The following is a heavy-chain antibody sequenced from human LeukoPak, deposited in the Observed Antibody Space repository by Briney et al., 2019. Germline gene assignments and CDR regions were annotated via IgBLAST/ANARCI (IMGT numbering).Heavy chain of an antibody. J-gene: IGHJ6*02. CDR3: ARDLRYYGMDV. V-gene: IGHV4-59*01. Sequence: PSETLSLTCTGSGGSINSYYWSWIRQPPGKGLEWIGYISYSGSTHYNPSLKSRVTISVDTSKNQFSLKLSSVTAADTAVYYCARDLRYYGMDVWGQGTTVTVSS. CDR2: ISYSGST. CDR1: GGSINSYY.